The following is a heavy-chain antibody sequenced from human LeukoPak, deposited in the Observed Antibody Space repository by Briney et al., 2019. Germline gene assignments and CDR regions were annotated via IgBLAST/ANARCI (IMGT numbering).Heavy chain of an antibody. V-gene: IGHV1-69*05. CDR2: IIPIFGTA. CDR3: SRRSSYNWILDP. D-gene: IGHD1-20*01. Sequence: GSSVKVPCKASGGTFSSYAISWVRQAPGQGLEWMGGIIPIFGTANYAQKFQGRVTITTDESTSTAYMELSSLRSEDTAVYYCSRRSSYNWILDPWGQGTLVTVSS. J-gene: IGHJ5*02. CDR1: GGTFSSYA.